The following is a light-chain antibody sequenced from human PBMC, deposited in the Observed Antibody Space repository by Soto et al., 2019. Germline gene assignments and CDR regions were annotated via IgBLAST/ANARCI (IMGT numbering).Light chain of an antibody. Sequence: DIEMTQSPSTLSASIGDGVTITCRASQSVSGWVAWYQQTPGKAPKLLISDASKLETGVSSRFRGHVSGTEFTLTISRLEHEDFAVYSCHQYGRSPRTFGQGTRLEIK. J-gene: IGKJ5*01. V-gene: IGKV1-5*01. CDR1: QSVSGW. CDR2: DAS. CDR3: HQYGRSPRT.